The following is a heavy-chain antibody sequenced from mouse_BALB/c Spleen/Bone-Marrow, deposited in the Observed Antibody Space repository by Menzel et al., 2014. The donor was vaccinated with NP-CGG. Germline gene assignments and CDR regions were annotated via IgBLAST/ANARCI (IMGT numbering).Heavy chain of an antibody. CDR1: GFNIKDTY. Sequence: VQLQQSGAELVKPGASVKLSCTASGFNIKDTYMRWVKQRPEQGLEWIGRIDPANGNTKYDPKFQGKATITADTSSNTAYPQLSSLTSEDTAVYYCAVYDYEGFAYWGQGTLVTVSA. CDR2: IDPANGNT. V-gene: IGHV14-3*02. J-gene: IGHJ3*01. CDR3: AVYDYEGFAY. D-gene: IGHD2-4*01.